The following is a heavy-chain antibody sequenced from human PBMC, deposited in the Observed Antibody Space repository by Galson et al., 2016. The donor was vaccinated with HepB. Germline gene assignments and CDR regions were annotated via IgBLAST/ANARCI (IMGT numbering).Heavy chain of an antibody. J-gene: IGHJ5*02. V-gene: IGHV2-5*02. Sequence: PALVKPTQTLTLTCTFSGFSLSTSGVGVGWIRQPPGKALECLALIFWDDNKHYSPSLKSRLTITKDTSKNQVVLTMTNMEPVDSGTYYCANRGYPNSSGVNVFEPCGQGTLVSVSS. CDR3: ANRGYPNSSGVNVFEP. CDR1: GFSLSTSGVG. D-gene: IGHD6-6*01. CDR2: IFWDDNK.